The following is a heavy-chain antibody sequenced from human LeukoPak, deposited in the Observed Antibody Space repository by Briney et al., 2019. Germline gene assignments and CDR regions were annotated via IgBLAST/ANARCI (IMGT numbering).Heavy chain of an antibody. Sequence: PSETLSLTCTVSGGSISSGSYYWSWIRQPAGKGLEWIGRIYTSGSTNYNPSLKSRVTISVDTSKNQFSLKLSSVTAADTAVYYCARGTPMVRGVLIPLDNWGQGTLVIVSS. CDR2: IYTSGST. D-gene: IGHD3-10*01. J-gene: IGHJ4*02. V-gene: IGHV4-61*02. CDR1: GGSISSGSYY. CDR3: ARGTPMVRGVLIPLDN.